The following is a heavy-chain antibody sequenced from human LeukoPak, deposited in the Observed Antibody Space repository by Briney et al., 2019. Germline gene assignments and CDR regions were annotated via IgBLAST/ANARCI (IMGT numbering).Heavy chain of an antibody. J-gene: IGHJ4*02. CDR1: DYTFTSYG. V-gene: IGHV1-18*01. CDR3: ARSQTYSSSDY. Sequence: ASVKVSCKTSDYTFTSYGITWVRQAPGQGLEWMGWISAYNGNTDYAQKLQGRVTMTTDTSTSTAYMELRSLRSDDTAVYYCARSQTYSSSDYWGQGTLVTVSS. D-gene: IGHD6-6*01. CDR2: ISAYNGNT.